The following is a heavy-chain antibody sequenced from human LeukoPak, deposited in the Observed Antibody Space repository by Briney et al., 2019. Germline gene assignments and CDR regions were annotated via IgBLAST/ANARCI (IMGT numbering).Heavy chain of an antibody. J-gene: IGHJ5*02. Sequence: ASVKVSCKASGYTFTSYAMNWVRQAPGQGLEWMGWINTNTGNPTYAQGFTGRFVFSLDTSVSTAYLQISSLKAEDTAVYYCVRGVATVTTTDNWFDPWGQGTRVTVSS. V-gene: IGHV7-4-1*02. CDR3: VRGVATVTTTDNWFDP. CDR2: INTNTGNP. D-gene: IGHD4-17*01. CDR1: GYTFTSYA.